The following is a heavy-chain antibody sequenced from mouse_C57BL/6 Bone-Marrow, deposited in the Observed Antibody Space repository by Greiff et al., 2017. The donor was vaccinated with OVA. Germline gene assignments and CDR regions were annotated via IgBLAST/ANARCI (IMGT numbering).Heavy chain of an antibody. CDR1: GYTFTSYW. CDR2: IHPNSGST. V-gene: IGHV1-64*01. Sequence: QVQLQQSGAELVKPGASVKLSCKASGYTFTSYWMHWVKQRPGQGLEWIGMIHPNSGSTNYNEKFKSKATLTVDKSSSTAYMQLSSLTSEDSAVYYCANIYDGYLYYAMDYWGQGTSVTVSS. CDR3: ANIYDGYLYYAMDY. D-gene: IGHD2-3*01. J-gene: IGHJ4*01.